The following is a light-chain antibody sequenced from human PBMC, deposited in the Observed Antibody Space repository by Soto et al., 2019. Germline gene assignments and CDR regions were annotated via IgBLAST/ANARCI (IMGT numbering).Light chain of an antibody. CDR1: QSVSSN. J-gene: IGKJ1*01. CDR2: GAS. Sequence: EIVMTQPPATLSVSPGERATLSCRASQSVSSNLAWYQQKRGQGPRLLIYGASTRATGIPARFSGSGSGTEFTLTISSLQSEDFAVYYCHQYNNWPLWTFGQGTKVEIK. V-gene: IGKV3-15*01. CDR3: HQYNNWPLWT.